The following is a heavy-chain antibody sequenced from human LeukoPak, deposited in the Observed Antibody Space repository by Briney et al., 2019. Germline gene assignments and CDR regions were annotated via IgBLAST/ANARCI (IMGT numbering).Heavy chain of an antibody. CDR3: AKASPAGYWYFDL. J-gene: IGHJ2*01. V-gene: IGHV3-23*01. CDR1: GFTFSSYA. CDR2: ISGSDGST. Sequence: GGSLRLSCAASGFTFSSYAISWVRQAPGKGLEWVSVISGSDGSTYYADSVKGRFTISRDNSKNTLYLQMNSLRAEDTALYYCAKASPAGYWYFDLWGRGTLVTVSS.